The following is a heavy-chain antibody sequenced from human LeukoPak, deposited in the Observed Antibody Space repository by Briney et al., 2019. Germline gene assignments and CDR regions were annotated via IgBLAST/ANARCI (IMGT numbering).Heavy chain of an antibody. V-gene: IGHV1-46*01. J-gene: IGHJ4*02. CDR1: GYTFTTYY. Sequence: RGASVKVSCKTSGYTFTTYYMRWVRQAPGQGLEWMGIINPSGGSTTYAQKFQGRVTMTRDTSTSTVYMELSSLRSEDAAVYYCARDQGIAARRGVDYWGQGTPITVSS. CDR2: INPSGGST. D-gene: IGHD6-6*01. CDR3: ARDQGIAARRGVDY.